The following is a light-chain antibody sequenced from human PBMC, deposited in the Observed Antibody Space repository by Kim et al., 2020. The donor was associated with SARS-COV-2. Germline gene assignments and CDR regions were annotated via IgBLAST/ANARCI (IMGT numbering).Light chain of an antibody. Sequence: ASVGNIYTSTCRASQDIRNDLGWYQQNPGRAPKRLIYGASSLQSGVPSRFSGSGSGTEFTLTISSVQPEDFATYFCRQHSTYPITFGQGTRLEIK. CDR2: GAS. V-gene: IGKV1-17*01. CDR1: QDIRND. J-gene: IGKJ5*01. CDR3: RQHSTYPIT.